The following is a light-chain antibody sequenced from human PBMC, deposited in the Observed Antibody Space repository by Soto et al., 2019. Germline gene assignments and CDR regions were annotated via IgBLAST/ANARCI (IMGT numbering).Light chain of an antibody. CDR2: RIF. V-gene: IGKV3-15*01. Sequence: EVVMTQYPGTVSVFPGETVTLSCRASQSVSGYLDWFHQKPGQAPRLVLLRIFTRAIGVPARFSGSGSETEFTLTISGLQSEDSGVYYCLQPYSWPWTFGQVTMVDIK. J-gene: IGKJ1*01. CDR1: QSVSGY. CDR3: LQPYSWPWT.